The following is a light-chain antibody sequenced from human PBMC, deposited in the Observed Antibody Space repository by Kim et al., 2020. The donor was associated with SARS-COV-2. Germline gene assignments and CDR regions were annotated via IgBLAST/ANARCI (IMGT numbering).Light chain of an antibody. CDR1: QSISTW. CDR3: HQNYNSFT. CDR2: KAS. Sequence: SASVGDRVTITCRASQSISTWLAWFQQKPGKPPKILIYKASNLESGVPSRFSASGSGTEFTLTISSLQAEDVAVYYCHQNYNSFTFGGGTKVDIK. J-gene: IGKJ4*01. V-gene: IGKV1-5*03.